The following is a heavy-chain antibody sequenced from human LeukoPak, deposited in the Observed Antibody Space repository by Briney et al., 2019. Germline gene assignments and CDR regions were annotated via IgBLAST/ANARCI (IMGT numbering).Heavy chain of an antibody. V-gene: IGHV3-23*01. CDR1: GFTFSSHG. J-gene: IGHJ4*02. CDR2: ISGSGGST. D-gene: IGHD3-10*01. Sequence: GGSLRLSCAASASGFTFSSHGMSWVRQAPGKGLEWVSAISGSGGSTYYADSVKGRFTISRDNAKNSLYLQMNSLRAEDTAVYYCARDREFPTASFDYWGQGTLVTVSS. CDR3: ARDREFPTASFDY.